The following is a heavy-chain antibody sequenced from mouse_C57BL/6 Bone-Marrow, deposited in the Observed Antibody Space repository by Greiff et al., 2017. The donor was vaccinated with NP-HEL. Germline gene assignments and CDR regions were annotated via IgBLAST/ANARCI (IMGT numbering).Heavy chain of an antibody. J-gene: IGHJ4*01. V-gene: IGHV1-4*01. CDR3: ANHYYGSSLYAMDY. CDR1: GYTFTSYT. CDR2: INPSSGYT. D-gene: IGHD1-1*01. Sequence: QVQLQQSGAELARPGASVKMSCKASGYTFTSYTMHWVKQRPGQGLEWIGYINPSSGYTKYNQKFKDKATLTADKSSSTAYMQLSSLTSEDSAVYYCANHYYGSSLYAMDYWGQGTSVTVSS.